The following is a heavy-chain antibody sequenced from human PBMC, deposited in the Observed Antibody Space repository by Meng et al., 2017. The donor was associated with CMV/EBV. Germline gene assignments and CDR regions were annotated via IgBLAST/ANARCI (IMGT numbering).Heavy chain of an antibody. Sequence: GESLKISCAASGFTFSSYSMNWVRQAPGKGLEWVSSISSSSSYIYYADSVKGRFTTSRDNAKNSLYLQMNSLRAEDTAVYYCARDVYYYDSSGYYIDYWGQGTLVTVSS. J-gene: IGHJ4*02. D-gene: IGHD3-22*01. CDR1: GFTFSSYS. CDR2: ISSSSSYI. V-gene: IGHV3-21*01. CDR3: ARDVYYYDSSGYYIDY.